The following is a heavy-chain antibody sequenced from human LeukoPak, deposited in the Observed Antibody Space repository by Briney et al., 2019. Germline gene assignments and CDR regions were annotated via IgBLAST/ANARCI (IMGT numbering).Heavy chain of an antibody. CDR2: INPSGGST. Sequence: ASVKVSCKASGYTFTSYYMHWVRQAPGQGLEWMGIINPSGGSTSYAQKFQGRVTMTRDTSISTAYMELSRLRSDDTAVYYCARAMQLPTFDYWGQGTLVTVS. V-gene: IGHV1-46*01. D-gene: IGHD2-2*01. CDR3: ARAMQLPTFDY. J-gene: IGHJ4*02. CDR1: GYTFTSYY.